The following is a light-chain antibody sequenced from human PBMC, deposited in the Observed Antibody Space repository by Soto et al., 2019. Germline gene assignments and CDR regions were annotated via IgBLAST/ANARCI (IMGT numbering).Light chain of an antibody. CDR2: DAS. CDR1: QSISVS. Sequence: IQMTQSPSTLSASVGDTVIITCRASQSISVSLAWYQQKPGKAPNLLIYDASTLQGGVPSRFSGSGSGTEFPPTVTTLQPENFATFFCKKYNKYSTFGQGPKVDVK. CDR3: KKYNKYST. V-gene: IGKV1-5*01. J-gene: IGKJ1*01.